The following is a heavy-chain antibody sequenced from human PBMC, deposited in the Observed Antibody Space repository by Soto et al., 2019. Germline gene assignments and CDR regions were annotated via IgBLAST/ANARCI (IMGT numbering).Heavy chain of an antibody. CDR3: ARVLRYFDWFFEDY. CDR1: GGSISSYY. V-gene: IGHV4-59*01. Sequence: SETLSLTCTVSGGSISSYYWSWIRQPPGKGLEWIGYIYYSGSTNYNPSLKSRVTISVDTSKNQFSLKLSSVTAADTAVYYCARVLRYFDWFFEDYWGQGTLDTVSS. CDR2: IYYSGST. J-gene: IGHJ4*02. D-gene: IGHD3-9*01.